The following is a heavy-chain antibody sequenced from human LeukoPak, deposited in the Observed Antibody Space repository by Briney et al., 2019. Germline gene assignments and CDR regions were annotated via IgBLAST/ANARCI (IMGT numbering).Heavy chain of an antibody. D-gene: IGHD3-10*01. Sequence: GGSLRLSCAASGFTFSSYWMHWVRQAPGKGLVWVSRINGDGSTTTYVDSVKGRFTISRDNAKNTVYLQMNSLRVDDTAVYYCATVRSGSWDWFDPWGQGTLVTVSS. V-gene: IGHV3-74*01. CDR1: GFTFSSYW. J-gene: IGHJ5*02. CDR2: INGDGSTT. CDR3: ATVRSGSWDWFDP.